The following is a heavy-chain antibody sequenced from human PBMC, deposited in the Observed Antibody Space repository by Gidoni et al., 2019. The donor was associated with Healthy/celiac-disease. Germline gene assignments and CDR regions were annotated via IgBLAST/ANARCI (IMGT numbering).Heavy chain of an antibody. CDR1: GGSLSSGCYY. CDR3: ARGGRVAARPRNWFDP. CDR2: IYYSGST. V-gene: IGHV4-31*03. Sequence: QVQLQESGPGLVKPSQTLSLTCTVSGGSLSSGCYYWSWIRQHPGKGLEWIGYIYYSGSTYYNPSLKSRVTISVDTSKNQFSLKLSSVTAADTAVYYCARGGRVAARPRNWFDPWGQGTLVTVSS. J-gene: IGHJ5*02. D-gene: IGHD6-6*01.